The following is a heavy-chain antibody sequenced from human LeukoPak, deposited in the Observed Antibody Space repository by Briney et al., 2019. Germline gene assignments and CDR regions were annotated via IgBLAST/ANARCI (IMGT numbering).Heavy chain of an antibody. V-gene: IGHV1-2*02. CDR1: GYTFTGYY. J-gene: IGHJ4*02. CDR2: INPNSGGT. Sequence: ASVKVSCKASGYTFTGYYMHWVRQAPGQGREWMGWINPNSGGTNYAQKFQGRVTMTRDTSISTGYMELSRLRSDDTAVYYCARDRGLYNWNYVGYWGQGTLVTVSS. D-gene: IGHD1-20*01. CDR3: ARDRGLYNWNYVGY.